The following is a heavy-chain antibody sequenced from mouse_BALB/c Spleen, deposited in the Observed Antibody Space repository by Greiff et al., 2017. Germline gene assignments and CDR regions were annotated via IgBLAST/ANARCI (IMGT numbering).Heavy chain of an antibody. D-gene: IGHD2-3*01. CDR2: IWGDGST. CDR1: GFSLTGYG. J-gene: IGHJ2*01. CDR3: ARDGAYDGYYSFDY. Sequence: VQRVESGPGLVAPSQSLSITCTVSGFSLTGYGVNWVRQPPGKGLEWLGMIWGDGSTDYNSALKSRLSISKDNSKSQVFLKMNSLQTDDTARYYCARDGAYDGYYSFDYWGQGTTLTVSS. V-gene: IGHV2-6-7*01.